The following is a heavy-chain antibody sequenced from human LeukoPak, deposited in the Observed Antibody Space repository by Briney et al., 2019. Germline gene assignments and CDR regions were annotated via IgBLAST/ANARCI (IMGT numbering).Heavy chain of an antibody. CDR2: ITSSSNYI. D-gene: IGHD3-9*01. Sequence: GGSLRLSCAASGFTFSTYVMNWVRQAPGKELEWVSSITSSSNYIYYADSVKGRFTISRDNAKNTLYLQMNSLRAEDTAVYYCAKGRVLRYFSPDYWGQGTLVTVSS. CDR3: AKGRVLRYFSPDY. CDR1: GFTFSTYV. V-gene: IGHV3-21*04. J-gene: IGHJ4*02.